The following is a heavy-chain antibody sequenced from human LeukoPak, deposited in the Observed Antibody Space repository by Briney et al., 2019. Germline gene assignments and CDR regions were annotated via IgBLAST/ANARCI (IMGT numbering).Heavy chain of an antibody. V-gene: IGHV3-7*01. CDR2: IKQDGSEK. CDR3: ARRMSISGYWGAVTPTHFDF. Sequence: PGGSLRLSCEASGFTFSTYYMTWVRQAPGKGLEWVANIKQDGSEKYYVDSVKGRFTISRDNAKNSLYLQMNSLRAEDTAVYYCARRMSISGYWGAVTPTHFDFWGQGTLVTVSS. CDR1: GFTFSTYY. D-gene: IGHD2-15*01. J-gene: IGHJ4*02.